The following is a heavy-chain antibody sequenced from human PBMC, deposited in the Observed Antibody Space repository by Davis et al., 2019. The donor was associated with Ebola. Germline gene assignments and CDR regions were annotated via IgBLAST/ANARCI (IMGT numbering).Heavy chain of an antibody. D-gene: IGHD3-22*01. J-gene: IGHJ3*01. V-gene: IGHV1-2*04. CDR1: GYTFTDYY. CDR3: ARENSSHFVDAFDV. CDR2: INCNSGAT. Sequence: ASVKVSCKASGYTFTDYYIHWVRQAPGQGLEWMGWINCNSGATNYAQRFQGWVTLTRDTSIRTAYMEVSRLKSDDTAVYYCARENSSHFVDAFDVWGQGTAVTVSS.